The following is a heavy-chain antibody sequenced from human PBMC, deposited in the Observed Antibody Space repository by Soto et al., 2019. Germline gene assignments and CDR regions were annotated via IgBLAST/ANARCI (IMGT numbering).Heavy chain of an antibody. V-gene: IGHV3-9*01. CDR1: GFTFDDYA. J-gene: IGHJ6*03. CDR3: ATGPRAGNYDFWRGYRPYYNYMDV. CDR2: ISWNSGSI. D-gene: IGHD3-3*01. Sequence: PGGSLRLSCAASGFTFDDYAMHWVRQAPGKGLEWVSGISWNSGSIGYADSVKGRFTISRDNAKNSLYLQMNSLRAEDTALYYCATGPRAGNYDFWRGYRPYYNYMDVWGKGTTVTVSS.